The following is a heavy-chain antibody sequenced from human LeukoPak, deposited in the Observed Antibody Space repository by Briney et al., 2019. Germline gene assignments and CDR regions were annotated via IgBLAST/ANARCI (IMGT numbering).Heavy chain of an antibody. CDR2: VHLDGRT. CDR1: GGSISSTNW. Sequence: SETLSLTCGVSGGSISSTNWWTWVRQPPGKGLEWIGEVHLDGRTNYNPSLESRLTMSVDLSENHISLKLTSVTAADTAVYYCARDLRSSDMGTFGYWGQGTLVTVSS. J-gene: IGHJ4*02. D-gene: IGHD1-7*01. V-gene: IGHV4-4*02. CDR3: ARDLRSSDMGTFGY.